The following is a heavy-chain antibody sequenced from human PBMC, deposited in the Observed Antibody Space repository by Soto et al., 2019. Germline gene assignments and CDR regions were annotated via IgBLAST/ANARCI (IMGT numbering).Heavy chain of an antibody. D-gene: IGHD3-22*01. CDR2: FDPEDGET. V-gene: IGHV1-24*01. Sequence: ASVKVSCKVSGYTLTELSMHWVRQAPGKGLEWMGGFDPEDGETVYAQKFQGRVTMTEDTSTDTAYMELSSLRSEDTAVYYCATLLPYYYDGSGYYGHFDYWGQGTLVTVSS. J-gene: IGHJ4*02. CDR1: GYTLTELS. CDR3: ATLLPYYYDGSGYYGHFDY.